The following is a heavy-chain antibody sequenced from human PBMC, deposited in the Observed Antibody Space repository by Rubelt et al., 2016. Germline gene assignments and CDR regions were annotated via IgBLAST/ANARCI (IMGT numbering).Heavy chain of an antibody. CDR3: AREQQLVGGWFDP. Sequence: QVQLVQSGAEVKKPGSSVKVSCKASGGTFRSYAIRWVRQATGQGLEWMGGIIAIFGTANYVQKFQRRVTITADESTITAYMELSRLRAEVTAVYYCAREQQLVGGWFDPWGQGTLVTVSS. V-gene: IGHV1-69*01. CDR2: IIAIFGTA. CDR1: GGTFRSYA. J-gene: IGHJ5*02. D-gene: IGHD6-13*01.